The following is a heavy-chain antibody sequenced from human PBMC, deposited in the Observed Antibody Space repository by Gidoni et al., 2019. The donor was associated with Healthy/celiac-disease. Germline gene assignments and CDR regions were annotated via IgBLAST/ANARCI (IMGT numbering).Heavy chain of an antibody. V-gene: IGHV3-21*01. CDR1: GFTFSSYS. D-gene: IGHD4-17*01. CDR2: ISSSSSYI. J-gene: IGHJ4*02. Sequence: EVQLVESGGGLVKPGGSLRLSCAASGFTFSSYSMNWVRQAPGKGLEWVSSISSSSSYIYYADSVKGRFTISRDNAKNSLYLQMNSLRAEDTAVYYCARDPSYGDYLAGGGKFDYWGQGTLVTVSS. CDR3: ARDPSYGDYLAGGGKFDY.